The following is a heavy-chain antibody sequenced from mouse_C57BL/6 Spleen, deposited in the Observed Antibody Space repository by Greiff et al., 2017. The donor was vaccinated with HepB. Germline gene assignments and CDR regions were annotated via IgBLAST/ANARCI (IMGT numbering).Heavy chain of an antibody. CDR2: INPSSGYT. Sequence: QVHVKQSGAELAKPGASVKLSCKASGYTFTSYWMHWVKQRPGQGLEWIGYINPSSGYTKYNQKFKDKATLTADKSSSTAYMQLSSLTYEDSAVYYCASGYSNYVGAMDYWGQGTSVTVSS. CDR1: GYTFTSYW. V-gene: IGHV1-7*01. D-gene: IGHD2-5*01. J-gene: IGHJ4*01. CDR3: ASGYSNYVGAMDY.